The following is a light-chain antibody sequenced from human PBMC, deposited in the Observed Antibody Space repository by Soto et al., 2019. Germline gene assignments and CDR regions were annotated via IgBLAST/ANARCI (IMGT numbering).Light chain of an antibody. CDR2: EVS. CDR3: SSYTSSSTYV. Sequence: QSALTQPASVSGSPGQSITISCTGTSSDVGGYNYVSWYQQHPGKAPKLMIYEVSNRPSGVSNRFSGSKSGNTASLTTSGLQAEDEADYYCSSYTSSSTYVFGTGTKVTV. CDR1: SSDVGGYNY. J-gene: IGLJ1*01. V-gene: IGLV2-14*01.